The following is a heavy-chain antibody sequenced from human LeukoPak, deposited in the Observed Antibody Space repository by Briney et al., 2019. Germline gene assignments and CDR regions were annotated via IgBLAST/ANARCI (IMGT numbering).Heavy chain of an antibody. Sequence: GGSLRLSCAASGFTFSDYYMSGLRQAPGKGLEWVSYISSSGSTIYYADSVKGRFTISRDNAKNSLYLQMNSLRAEDTAVYYCARDRDSSGWYLISNWFDPWGQGTLVTVSS. CDR3: ARDRDSSGWYLISNWFDP. J-gene: IGHJ5*02. CDR1: GFTFSDYY. V-gene: IGHV3-11*01. D-gene: IGHD6-19*01. CDR2: ISSSGSTI.